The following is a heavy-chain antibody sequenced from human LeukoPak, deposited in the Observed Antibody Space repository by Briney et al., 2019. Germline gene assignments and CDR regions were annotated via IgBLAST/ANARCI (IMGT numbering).Heavy chain of an antibody. Sequence: PGGSLRLSCAASGFNFRDYGMSWVRQVPGKGLEWVSAISGSGGSTYYADSVKGRFTISRDNSKNTLYLQMNSLRAEDTAVYYCAKGASWLYYMDVWGKGTTVTISS. J-gene: IGHJ6*03. D-gene: IGHD5-12*01. CDR2: ISGSGGST. CDR3: AKGASWLYYMDV. V-gene: IGHV3-23*01. CDR1: GFNFRDYG.